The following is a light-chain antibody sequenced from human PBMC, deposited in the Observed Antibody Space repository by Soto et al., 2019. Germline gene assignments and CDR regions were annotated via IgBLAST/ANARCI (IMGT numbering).Light chain of an antibody. CDR2: DVS. CDR3: SSYTSSSTPA. CDR1: SSDVGGYNY. Sequence: QSALTQPASVSGSPGQSITISCTGTSSDVGGYNYVSWYQQHPGKAPKLMIYDVSNRPSGVSNRFSGSKSGNTASLTISGLQAEDEADYYCSSYTSSSTPAFGGGTKLPS. V-gene: IGLV2-14*01. J-gene: IGLJ3*02.